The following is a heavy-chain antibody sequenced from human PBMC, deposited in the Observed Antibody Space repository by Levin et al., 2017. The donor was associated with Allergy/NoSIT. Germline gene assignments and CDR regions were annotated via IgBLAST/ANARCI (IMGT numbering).Heavy chain of an antibody. Sequence: GGSLRLSCAASGFTFSIHGMNWVRQVPGKGLEWVSSISSSSSYIDYADSVKGRFTISRDNAKNSLYLQMNSLRVEDTAVYYCARAERNCFDYWGQGTLVTVSS. CDR1: GFTFSIHG. J-gene: IGHJ4*02. CDR2: ISSSSSYI. CDR3: ARAERNCFDY. V-gene: IGHV3-21*01.